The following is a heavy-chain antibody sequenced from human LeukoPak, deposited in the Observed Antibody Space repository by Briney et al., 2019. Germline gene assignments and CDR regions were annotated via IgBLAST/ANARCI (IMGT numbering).Heavy chain of an antibody. J-gene: IGHJ4*02. CDR1: GFTFDDYA. CDR3: AKRGIYCGGDCSTVPFDY. CDR2: ISWNSGSI. D-gene: IGHD2-21*02. Sequence: GGSLRLSCATSGFTFDDYAMHWVRQAPGKGLEWVSGISWNSGSIGYADSVKGRFTISRDNAKNSLYLQMNSLRAEDTAVYYCAKRGIYCGGDCSTVPFDYWGQGTLVTVSS. V-gene: IGHV3-9*01.